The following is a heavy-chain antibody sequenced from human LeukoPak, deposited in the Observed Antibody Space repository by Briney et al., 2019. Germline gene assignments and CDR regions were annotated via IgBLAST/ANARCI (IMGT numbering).Heavy chain of an antibody. CDR2: IYHSGST. CDR1: GGSFSGYH. J-gene: IGHJ4*02. Sequence: SETLSLTCVVYGGSFSGYHWSWIRQPPGKGLEWIGEIYHSGSTNYNPSLKSRVTISVDKSKNQFSLKLSSVTAADTAVYYCARAQGYSSSLGFDYWGQGTLVTVSS. CDR3: ARAQGYSSSLGFDY. D-gene: IGHD6-6*01. V-gene: IGHV4-34*01.